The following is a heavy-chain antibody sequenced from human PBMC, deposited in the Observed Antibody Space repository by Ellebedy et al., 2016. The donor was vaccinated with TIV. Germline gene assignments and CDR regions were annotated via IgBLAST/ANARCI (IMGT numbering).Heavy chain of an antibody. D-gene: IGHD4-17*01. CDR1: GGSVRSCY. V-gene: IGHV4-34*01. CDR2: ITHSGST. CDR3: ARENDNGDRHD. Sequence: SETLSLXXAVYGGSVRSCYWRWTRQPPGKGLEWIGEITHSGSTNYNPSLKSRVSISVDTSKNQFTLKLSSVTAADTAVNYCARENDNGDRHDWGQGTLVTVSS. J-gene: IGHJ4*02.